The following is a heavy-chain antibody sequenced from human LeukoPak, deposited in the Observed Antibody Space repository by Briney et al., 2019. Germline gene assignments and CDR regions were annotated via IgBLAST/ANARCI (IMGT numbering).Heavy chain of an antibody. J-gene: IGHJ3*02. V-gene: IGHV4-61*05. Sequence: PSETLSLTCTVSGGSISSSTYSWGWIRQPPGKGLEWIGYIYYSGSTNYNPSLKGRVTISVDTSKNQFSLKLSSVTAADTAVYYCARDLWFGAGRVFDIWGQGTMVTVSS. CDR3: ARDLWFGAGRVFDI. CDR2: IYYSGST. CDR1: GGSISSSTYS. D-gene: IGHD3-10*01.